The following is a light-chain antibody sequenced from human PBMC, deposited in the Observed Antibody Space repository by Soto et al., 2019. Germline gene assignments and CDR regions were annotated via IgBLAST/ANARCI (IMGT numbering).Light chain of an antibody. CDR1: SGYSTYA. V-gene: IGLV4-69*01. CDR3: QTWGTGNVV. Sequence: QAVVTQSPSASASLGASVKITCTLSSGYSTYAIAWHQQQPERGPRYLMKLNSDGSHYKGDGIPDRFSGSGSGAERYLTISSLQSEDEADYYCQTWGTGNVVFGGGTKLTVL. J-gene: IGLJ2*01. CDR2: LNSDGSH.